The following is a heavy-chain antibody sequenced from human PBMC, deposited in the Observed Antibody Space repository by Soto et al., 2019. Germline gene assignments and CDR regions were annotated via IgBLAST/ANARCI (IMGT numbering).Heavy chain of an antibody. J-gene: IGHJ6*02. CDR3: ARSHPYGMDV. Sequence: ASVKVSCKASGYTFTGYFMHWVRLAPGQGLEWMGCISPNSGGTNYAQKFQGWVTMTRDTSIGTAYMELSRLRYDDTAVYYCARSHPYGMDVWGQGTTVTVSS. V-gene: IGHV1-2*04. CDR2: ISPNSGGT. CDR1: GYTFTGYF.